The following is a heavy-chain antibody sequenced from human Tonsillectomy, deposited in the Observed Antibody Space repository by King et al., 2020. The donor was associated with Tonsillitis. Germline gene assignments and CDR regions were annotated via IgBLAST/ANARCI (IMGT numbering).Heavy chain of an antibody. Sequence: VQLVESGGGLVQPGGSLRLSCAASGFTFSSYAMSWVRQAPGKGLEGVSAIRGSGGSTYYADSVKGRFTISRDNSKNTLYLQMNSLRSEDTAVYYCAKDVNWGNHFDYWGQGTLVTVSS. CDR2: IRGSGGST. V-gene: IGHV3-23*04. CDR3: AKDVNWGNHFDY. D-gene: IGHD7-27*01. J-gene: IGHJ4*02. CDR1: GFTFSSYA.